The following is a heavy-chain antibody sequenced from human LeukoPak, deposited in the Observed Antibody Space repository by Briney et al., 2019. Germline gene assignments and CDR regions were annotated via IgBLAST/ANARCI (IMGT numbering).Heavy chain of an antibody. J-gene: IGHJ1*01. D-gene: IGHD2-15*01. Sequence: PSETQSLTCIVSGGSISSYSCSWLRQPAGKGLQWIGRIHTNGRSNYNPSLKSRVTMSVDTSKNHFSLKLASVTAADTAVYSCAVLYDDIDHNAYWGQGIVITVTS. CDR1: GGSISSYS. CDR2: IHTNGRS. V-gene: IGHV4-4*07. CDR3: AVLYDDIDHNAY.